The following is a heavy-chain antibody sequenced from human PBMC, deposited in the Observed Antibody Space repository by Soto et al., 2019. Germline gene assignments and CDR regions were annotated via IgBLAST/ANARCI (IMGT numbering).Heavy chain of an antibody. CDR3: AREGRYDSSGYLGSWFDP. V-gene: IGHV3-23*01. D-gene: IGHD3-22*01. CDR1: GFTFSSYA. Sequence: GGSLRLSCAASGFTFSSYAMSWVRQAPGKGLEWVSAISGSGGSTYYADSVKGRFTISRDNAKNSLYLLMNSLRAEDTAVYYCAREGRYDSSGYLGSWFDPWGQGTLVTVSS. J-gene: IGHJ5*02. CDR2: ISGSGGST.